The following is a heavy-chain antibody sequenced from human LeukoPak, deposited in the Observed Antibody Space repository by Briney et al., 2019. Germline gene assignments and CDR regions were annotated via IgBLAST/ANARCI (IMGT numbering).Heavy chain of an antibody. D-gene: IGHD2-2*01. Sequence: ASVKVSCKASGGTFSSYAISWVRQAPGQGLEWMGGIIPIFGTANYAQKFQGRVTITTDESTSTAYMELSSLRSEDTAVYYCAGPGYCSSTSCSRRLYAFDIWGQGTMVTVSS. CDR3: AGPGYCSSTSCSRRLYAFDI. J-gene: IGHJ3*02. CDR1: GGTFSSYA. CDR2: IIPIFGTA. V-gene: IGHV1-69*05.